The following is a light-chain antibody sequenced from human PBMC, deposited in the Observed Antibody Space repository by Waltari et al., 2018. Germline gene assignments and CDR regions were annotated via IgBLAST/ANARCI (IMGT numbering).Light chain of an antibody. V-gene: IGKV3-20*01. Sequence: EIMLTQSPGTLSLSPGERATLSCRTSQSIGRSLAWYQQKPGQAPRPLIYGASSRATDIPDRFSGSGSGTDFSLTINRLEPEDSALYYCQHYVRLPVTFGQGTKVEIK. CDR2: GAS. CDR3: QHYVRLPVT. CDR1: QSIGRS. J-gene: IGKJ1*01.